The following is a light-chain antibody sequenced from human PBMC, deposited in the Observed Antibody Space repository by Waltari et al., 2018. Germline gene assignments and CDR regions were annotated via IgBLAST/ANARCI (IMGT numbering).Light chain of an antibody. CDR2: GAS. CDR1: QTVSRN. J-gene: IGKJ3*01. Sequence: RVMTQSPATLSVSPGESAILSCRASQTVSRNLAWYQQKPGHAPRPLIYGASTMVTGTPARFSGRGSGTEFTLTISSLQSEDLAVYYCQQYDDWPPRFTFGPGTKVDFK. CDR3: QQYDDWPPRFT. V-gene: IGKV3-15*01.